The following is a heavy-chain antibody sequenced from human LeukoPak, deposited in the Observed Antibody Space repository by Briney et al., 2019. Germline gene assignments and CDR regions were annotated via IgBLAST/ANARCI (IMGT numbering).Heavy chain of an antibody. Sequence: PSETLSLTCTVSGGSISSGDYYWSWIRQPPGKGLEWIGYIYYSGSTNYNPSLKSRVTISVDTSKNQFSLKLSSVTAADTAVYYCARGRGYYDSSGYSPHWYFDLWGRGTLVTVSS. CDR1: GGSISSGDYY. J-gene: IGHJ2*01. V-gene: IGHV4-61*08. D-gene: IGHD3-22*01. CDR3: ARGRGYYDSSGYSPHWYFDL. CDR2: IYYSGST.